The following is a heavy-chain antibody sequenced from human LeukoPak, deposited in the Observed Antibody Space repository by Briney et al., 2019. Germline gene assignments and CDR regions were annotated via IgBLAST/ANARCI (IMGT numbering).Heavy chain of an antibody. CDR2: ISPGGSTT. CDR3: ARKGDLTYGMDV. V-gene: IGHV3-11*01. Sequence: GGSLRLSCAASGFTFRDHYMSWIRQAPGKGLEWVAYISPGGSTTYYAGSVRGRLTISRDNANFSVYLQLNSLKAEDTATYYCARKGDLTYGMDVWGQGTMVIVSS. D-gene: IGHD3-16*01. J-gene: IGHJ6*02. CDR1: GFTFRDHY.